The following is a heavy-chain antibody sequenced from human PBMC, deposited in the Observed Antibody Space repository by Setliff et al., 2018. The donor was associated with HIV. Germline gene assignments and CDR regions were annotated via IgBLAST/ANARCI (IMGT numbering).Heavy chain of an antibody. J-gene: IGHJ4*02. V-gene: IGHV4-34*01. CDR1: GGSFSGYY. Sequence: PSETLSLTCAVYGGSFSGYYWSWIRQPPGKGLEWIGEINHSGNTNYNPSLKSRVTISVDTSKNQFSLKLSSVTAADTAVYYCARGRGGNSRWGNWGQGTLVTSPQ. D-gene: IGHD2-21*02. CDR2: INHSGNT. CDR3: ARGRGGNSRWGN.